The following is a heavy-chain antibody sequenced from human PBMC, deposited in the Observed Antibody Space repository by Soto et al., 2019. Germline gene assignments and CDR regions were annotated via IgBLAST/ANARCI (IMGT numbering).Heavy chain of an antibody. V-gene: IGHV1-69*06. CDR2: IIPIFGTA. J-gene: IGHJ5*02. Sequence: QVQLVQSGAEVKKPGSSVKVSCKASGGTFSSYAISWVRQAPGQGLEWMGGIIPIFGTANYAQKFQGRVTITADKSTTTAYMELSSLRSEDTAVYYCARALSIVVIPAAMEYNWFDPWGQGTLVTVSS. D-gene: IGHD2-2*01. CDR1: GGTFSSYA. CDR3: ARALSIVVIPAAMEYNWFDP.